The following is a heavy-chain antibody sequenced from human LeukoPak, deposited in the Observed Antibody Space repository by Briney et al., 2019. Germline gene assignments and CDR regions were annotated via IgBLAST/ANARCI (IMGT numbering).Heavy chain of an antibody. CDR3: ARVDGYTDSFDY. V-gene: IGHV3-48*03. D-gene: IGHD5-24*01. Sequence: PGGSLRLSCAASGFTFSSYEMNWVRQAPGKGLKWVSYISSSGSTIYYADSVKGRFTISRDNAKNSLYLQMNSLRAEDTAVYYCARVDGYTDSFDYWGQGTLVTVSS. CDR2: ISSSGSTI. CDR1: GFTFSSYE. J-gene: IGHJ4*02.